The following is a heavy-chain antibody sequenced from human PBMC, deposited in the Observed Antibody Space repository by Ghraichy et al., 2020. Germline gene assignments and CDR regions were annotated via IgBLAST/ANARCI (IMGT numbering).Heavy chain of an antibody. V-gene: IGHV3-30*04. Sequence: SLNISCAASGFTFSSYAMHWVRQAPGKGLEWVAVISYDGSNKYYADSVKGRFTISRDNSKNTLYLQMNSLRAEDTAVYYCAREGYSSSWTCPYYWGQGTLVTVSS. D-gene: IGHD6-13*01. CDR2: ISYDGSNK. CDR1: GFTFSSYA. CDR3: AREGYSSSWTCPYY. J-gene: IGHJ4*02.